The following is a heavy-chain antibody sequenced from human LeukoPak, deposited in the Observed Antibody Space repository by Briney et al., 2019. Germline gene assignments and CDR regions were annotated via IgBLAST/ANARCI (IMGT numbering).Heavy chain of an antibody. CDR2: IYRSGST. CDR3: VRGRSSGGGWLNLDS. J-gene: IGHJ4*02. D-gene: IGHD6-19*01. Sequence: SETLSLTCTVSGDSISIYYWYWIRQPAGKGLEWIGRIYRSGSTAYNPSLRSRVAMSVDTSKNQFSLNLNSVTAADTAVYYCVRGRSSGGGWLNLDSWGQGTLVTVSS. CDR1: GDSISIYY. V-gene: IGHV4-4*07.